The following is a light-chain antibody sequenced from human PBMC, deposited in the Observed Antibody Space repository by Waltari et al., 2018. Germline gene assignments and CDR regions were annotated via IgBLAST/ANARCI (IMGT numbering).Light chain of an antibody. V-gene: IGKV3-20*01. Sequence: EIVLTQSPGTLSLSPGESATLSCRTSQSVTRDLAWYQQKPGQAPKLLIYGASNRATGNPDSVSGSGSGTDFSLTISSLEPEDFAVYYCQHYLRLPVTFGQGTKVEVK. J-gene: IGKJ1*01. CDR3: QHYLRLPVT. CDR1: QSVTRD. CDR2: GAS.